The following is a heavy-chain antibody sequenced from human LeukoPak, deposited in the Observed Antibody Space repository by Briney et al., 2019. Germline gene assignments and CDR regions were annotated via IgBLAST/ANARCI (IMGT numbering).Heavy chain of an antibody. CDR2: ISAGGITT. CDR1: GFTFGSYS. Sequence: GGSLRLSCAASGFTFGSYSMSWVRQAPGKGLEWVSVISAGGITTYYADSVKGRFTISRDNSKNTVFLQMSSLRAEDTAVYYCAKDDDWGRYKHWGQGTLVTVSS. J-gene: IGHJ1*01. D-gene: IGHD3-16*01. V-gene: IGHV3-23*01. CDR3: AKDDDWGRYKH.